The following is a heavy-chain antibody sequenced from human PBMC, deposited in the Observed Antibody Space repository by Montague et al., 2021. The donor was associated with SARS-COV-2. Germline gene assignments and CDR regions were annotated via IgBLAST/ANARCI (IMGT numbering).Heavy chain of an antibody. J-gene: IGHJ3*02. CDR1: GASVGCSD. V-gene: IGHV4-59*02. Sequence: SETLSLTCTVSGASVGCSDWGWIRQSPGKGLEWIGYFYSVGSTDYNPSLKSRATISRDTSKSQFSLKVSSVTAADTAVYYCARETMTAGAFDIWGQGTMVTVSS. CDR2: FYSVGST. CDR3: ARETMTAGAFDI. D-gene: IGHD6-13*01.